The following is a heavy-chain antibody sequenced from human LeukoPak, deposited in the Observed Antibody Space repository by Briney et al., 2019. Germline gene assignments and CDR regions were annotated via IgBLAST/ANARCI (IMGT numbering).Heavy chain of an antibody. CDR3: ARQTSTDYYDSSGRRGWFDP. CDR2: IYYSGST. CDR1: GGSISSYY. Sequence: SETLSLTCTVSGGSISSYYWSWIRQPPGKGLEWLGYIYYSGSTNYNPSLKSRVTISVDTSKNQFSLKLSSVTAADTAVYYCARQTSTDYYDSSGRRGWFDPWGQGTLVTVSS. J-gene: IGHJ5*02. D-gene: IGHD3-22*01. V-gene: IGHV4-59*08.